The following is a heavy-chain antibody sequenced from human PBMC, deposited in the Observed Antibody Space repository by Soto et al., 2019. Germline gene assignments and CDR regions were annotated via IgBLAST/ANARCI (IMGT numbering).Heavy chain of an antibody. V-gene: IGHV3-53*01. CDR1: GFTVSSNY. CDR2: IYSGGST. J-gene: IGHJ4*02. CDR3: ARLSGSPRFGFDY. Sequence: GGSLRLSCAASGFTVSSNYMSWVRQAPGKGLEWVSVIYSGGSTYYADSVKGRFTISRDNSKNTLYLQMNSLRAEDTAVYYCARLSGSPRFGFDYWGQGTLVTVSS. D-gene: IGHD3-16*01.